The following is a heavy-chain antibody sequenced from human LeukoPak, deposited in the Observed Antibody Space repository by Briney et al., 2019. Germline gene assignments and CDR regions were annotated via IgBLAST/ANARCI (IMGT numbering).Heavy chain of an antibody. CDR1: GFTFSDYY. V-gene: IGHV3-11*01. CDR2: ISSSGSTI. J-gene: IGHJ3*02. D-gene: IGHD2-21*02. Sequence: GGSLRLSCAASGFTFSDYYMSWIRQAPGKGLEWVSYISSSGSTIYYADSVKGRFTISRDNAKNSLYLQMNSLRAEDTAVYYCARDVPHIVVVTASAFDIWGQGTMVTVSS. CDR3: ARDVPHIVVVTASAFDI.